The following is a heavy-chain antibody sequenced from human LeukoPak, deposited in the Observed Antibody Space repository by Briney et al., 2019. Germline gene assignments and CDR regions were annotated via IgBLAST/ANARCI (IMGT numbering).Heavy chain of an antibody. CDR3: ARIGYSYGPLGYYYYMDV. J-gene: IGHJ6*03. CDR2: INQDGSEE. CDR1: GFTFSSYL. V-gene: IGHV3-7*01. Sequence: PGGSLRLSCAASGFTFSSYLMSWVRQAPGKGLEWVANINQDGSEEYYVDSVKGRFTISRDNAKNSLYLQMNSPRAEDTAVYYCARIGYSYGPLGYYYYMDVWGKGTTVTISS. D-gene: IGHD5-18*01.